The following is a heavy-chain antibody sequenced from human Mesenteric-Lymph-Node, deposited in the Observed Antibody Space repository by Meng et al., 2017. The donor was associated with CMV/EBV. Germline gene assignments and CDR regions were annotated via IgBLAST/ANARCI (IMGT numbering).Heavy chain of an antibody. V-gene: IGHV4-34*01. CDR1: GGSFSGYY. CDR3: AIRVYDFWSGYYTNWFDP. D-gene: IGHD3-3*01. J-gene: IGHJ5*02. CDR2: INHSGST. Sequence: GSLRLSCAVYGGSFSGYYWSWIRQPPGKGLEWIGEINHSGSTNYNPSLKSRVTISVDTSKNQFSLKLSSVTAADTAVYYCAIRVYDFWSGYYTNWFDPWGQGTLVTVSS.